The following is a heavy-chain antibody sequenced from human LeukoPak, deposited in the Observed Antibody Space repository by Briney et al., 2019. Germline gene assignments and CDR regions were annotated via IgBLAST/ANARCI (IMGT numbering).Heavy chain of an antibody. CDR1: GFTFSDYY. CDR3: ARVWPPLYDILTGYYFDY. V-gene: IGHV3-11*01. Sequence: GGSLRLSCAASGFTFSDYYMSWFRQAPGRGLEWVSYISSSDNTVYYADSMKGRFTISRDNARNSLYLQMNSLRAEDTAVYYCARVWPPLYDILTGYYFDYWGQGTLVTVSS. J-gene: IGHJ4*02. CDR2: ISSSDNTV. D-gene: IGHD3-9*01.